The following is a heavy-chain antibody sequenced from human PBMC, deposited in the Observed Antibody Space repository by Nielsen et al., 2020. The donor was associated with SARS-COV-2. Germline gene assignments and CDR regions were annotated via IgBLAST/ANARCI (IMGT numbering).Heavy chain of an antibody. CDR1: GFTFSDHY. J-gene: IGHJ4*02. CDR2: ITNTGAE. V-gene: IGHV3-69-1*02. D-gene: IGHD5-24*01. Sequence: GGSLRLSCAASGFTFSDHYMTWIRQTPGKGLEWISYITNTGAEYYADSVKGRFTISRDNAQSSLYLQMNSLRAEDTAVYYCARAPRWLQGYYFDYWGQGTLVTVSS. CDR3: ARAPRWLQGYYFDY.